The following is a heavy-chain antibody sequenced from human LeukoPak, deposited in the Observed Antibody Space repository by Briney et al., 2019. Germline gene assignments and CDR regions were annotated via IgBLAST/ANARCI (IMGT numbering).Heavy chain of an antibody. CDR2: ISGSGGST. J-gene: IGHJ4*02. CDR3: AKLKTHYFDY. Sequence: GGSLRLSCAASGFTFSSYAMSWVRQAPGKGLEWVSAISGSGGSTYYADSVRGRFTISRDNSKNTLYLQMNSLRVEDTAVYYCAKLKTHYFDYWGQGTLVTVSS. CDR1: GFTFSSYA. V-gene: IGHV3-23*01.